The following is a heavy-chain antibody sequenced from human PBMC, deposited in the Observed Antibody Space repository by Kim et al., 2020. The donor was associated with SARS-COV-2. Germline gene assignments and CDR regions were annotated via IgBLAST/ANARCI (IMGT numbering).Heavy chain of an antibody. CDR3: AREGPAAPYYYYYGMDV. J-gene: IGHJ6*02. CDR2: ISSSSSTI. D-gene: IGHD2-2*01. V-gene: IGHV3-48*02. CDR1: GFTFSSYS. Sequence: GGSLRLSCAASGFTFSSYSMNWVRQAPGKGLEWVSYISSSSSTIYYADSVKGRFTISRDNAKNSLYLQMNSLRDEDTAVYYCAREGPAAPYYYYYGMDVWGQGTTVTVSS.